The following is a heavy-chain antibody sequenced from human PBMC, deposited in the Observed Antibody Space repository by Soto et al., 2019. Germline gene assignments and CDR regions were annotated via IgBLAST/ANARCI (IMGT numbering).Heavy chain of an antibody. J-gene: IGHJ3*02. CDR2: IYYSGST. CDR3: ARHFSEWLHPGGFDI. Sequence: SETLSLTCTVSGGSISSIIYYWGWIRQPPGKGLEWIGSIYYSGSTYYNPSLKSRVTISVDTSKNQFSLKLSSVTAADTAVYYCARHFSEWLHPGGFDIWGQGTMVTVSS. V-gene: IGHV4-39*01. CDR1: GGSISSIIYY. D-gene: IGHD3-3*01.